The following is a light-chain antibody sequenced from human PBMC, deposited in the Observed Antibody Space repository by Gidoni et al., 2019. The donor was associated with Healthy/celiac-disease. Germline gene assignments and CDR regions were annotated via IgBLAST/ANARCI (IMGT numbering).Light chain of an antibody. CDR1: QRISSY. Sequence: DPQMTQSPSSLSASVGDRVTITCRASQRISSYLDWYQQKPGKAPRLLIYAASSLQSGVPSRFSGSGSGTAFTLTISSLQPEDFAAYYCQQSYSTPPTFGQGTKVEIK. V-gene: IGKV1-39*01. CDR3: QQSYSTPPT. J-gene: IGKJ2*01. CDR2: AAS.